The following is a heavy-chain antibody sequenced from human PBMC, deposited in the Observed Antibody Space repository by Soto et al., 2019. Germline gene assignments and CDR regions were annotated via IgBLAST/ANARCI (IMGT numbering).Heavy chain of an antibody. J-gene: IGHJ4*02. CDR2: INPSGGST. CDR3: ARRIRDGYTDY. D-gene: IGHD5-12*01. Sequence: GASVKVSCKASGYTLTSYYMHWVRQAPGQGLEWMGIINPSGGSTSYAQKFQGRVTMTRDTSTSTVYMELSSLRSEDTAVYYCARRIRDGYTDYWGQGTLVTVSS. V-gene: IGHV1-46*01. CDR1: GYTLTSYY.